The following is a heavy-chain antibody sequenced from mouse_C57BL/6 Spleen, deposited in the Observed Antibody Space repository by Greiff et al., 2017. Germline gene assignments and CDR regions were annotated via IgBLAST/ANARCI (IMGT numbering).Heavy chain of an antibody. CDR3: ARYPHYYGSYYYAMDY. V-gene: IGHV1-82*01. CDR2: IYPGDGDT. Sequence: QVQLQQSGPELVKPGASVKISCKASGYAFSSSWMNWVKQRPGKGLEWIGRIYPGDGDTNYNGKFKGKATLTADKSSSTAYMQLSSLTSEDSAVYFCARYPHYYGSYYYAMDYWGQGTSVTVSS. D-gene: IGHD1-1*01. J-gene: IGHJ4*01. CDR1: GYAFSSSW.